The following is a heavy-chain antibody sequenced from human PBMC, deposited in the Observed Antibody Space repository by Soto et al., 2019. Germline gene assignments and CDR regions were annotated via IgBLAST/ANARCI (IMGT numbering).Heavy chain of an antibody. CDR1: GGSVSSGSYY. CDR3: AVHAGGYDSFDY. V-gene: IGHV4-61*01. CDR2: IYXSGSN. Sequence: PSETLSLTCTVSGGSVSSGSYYWSWIRQLPSEGLQWIGYIYXSGSNNYNRSLKIRVTISVDTSKNQLSLKLSSVTAADTAVYYCAVHAGGYDSFDYWGQGTLVTVSS. J-gene: IGHJ4*02. D-gene: IGHD5-12*01.